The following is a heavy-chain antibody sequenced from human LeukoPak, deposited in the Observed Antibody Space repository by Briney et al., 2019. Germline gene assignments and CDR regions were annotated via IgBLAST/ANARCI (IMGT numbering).Heavy chain of an antibody. J-gene: IGHJ3*01. CDR1: GFTFSSYG. D-gene: IGHD3-3*01. CDR3: ARDRYYDVLGRDAFDL. CDR2: IWYDGSNK. V-gene: IGHV3-33*01. Sequence: QSGESLRLSCAASGFTFSSYGMHWVRQAPGKGLEWVAVIWYDGSNKYYADSVKGRFTISRDNSKNTLYLQMNSLRADDTAVYYCARDRYYDVLGRDAFDLWGQGTMVTVSS.